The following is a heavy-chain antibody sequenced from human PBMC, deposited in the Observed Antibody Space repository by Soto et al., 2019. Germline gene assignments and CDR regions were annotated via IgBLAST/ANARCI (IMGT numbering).Heavy chain of an antibody. CDR1: GFTFSSYA. J-gene: IGHJ5*02. Sequence: GGSLRLSCAASGFTFSSYAMSWVRQAPEKGLEWVSAISGSGGSTYYADSVKGRFTISRDNSKNTLYLQMNSLRAEDTAVYYCASYGSGSYYIDYNWFDPWGQGTLVTVSS. D-gene: IGHD3-10*01. V-gene: IGHV3-23*01. CDR2: ISGSGGST. CDR3: ASYGSGSYYIDYNWFDP.